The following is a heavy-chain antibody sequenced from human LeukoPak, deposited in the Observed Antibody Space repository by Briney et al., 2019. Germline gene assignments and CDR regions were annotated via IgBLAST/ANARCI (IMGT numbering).Heavy chain of an antibody. V-gene: IGHV1-18*01. CDR3: ARSTGSFFAFDY. CDR1: GYSFTTYG. CDR2: ISTYSAIT. Sequence: GASVQVSCKASGYSFTTYGISWVRQAPGQGLEWMGWISTYSAITNFAQNFQGRVTMTTDTSTSTAYMELRSLRSDDTAVYYCARSTGSFFAFDYWGQGTLVTVSS. J-gene: IGHJ4*01. D-gene: IGHD1-26*01.